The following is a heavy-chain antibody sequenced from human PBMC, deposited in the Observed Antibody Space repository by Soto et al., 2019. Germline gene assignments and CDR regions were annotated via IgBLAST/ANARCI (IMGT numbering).Heavy chain of an antibody. Sequence: QVQLVESGGGVVQPGRSLRLSCAASGFTFSSYGMHWVRQAPGKGLEWVAVIWYDGSNKYYADSVKGRFTISRDNSKNTLYLQMNSLRAEDTAVYYCARDSGSYHPTNAFDIWGQGTMVTVSS. V-gene: IGHV3-33*01. J-gene: IGHJ3*02. CDR3: ARDSGSYHPTNAFDI. D-gene: IGHD1-26*01. CDR2: IWYDGSNK. CDR1: GFTFSSYG.